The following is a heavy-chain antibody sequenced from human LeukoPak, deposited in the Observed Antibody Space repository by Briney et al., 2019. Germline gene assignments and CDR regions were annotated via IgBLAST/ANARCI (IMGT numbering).Heavy chain of an antibody. J-gene: IGHJ6*02. CDR1: GFASSSHW. Sequence: GGSLRLSCAVSGFASSSHWMTWVRQVPGRGPEWVANVNRDGSETYYLDSVKGRFTISKDNAKNSLYLQMNSLRAEDTALYHCARNNGMDVWGQGTTVIVSS. CDR2: VNRDGSET. CDR3: ARNNGMDV. V-gene: IGHV3-7*03.